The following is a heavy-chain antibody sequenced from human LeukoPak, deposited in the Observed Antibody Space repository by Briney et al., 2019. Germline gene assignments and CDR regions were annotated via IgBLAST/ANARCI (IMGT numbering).Heavy chain of an antibody. CDR3: ARGAIGSFDI. Sequence: GGSLRLSCAASGFTFSSYSMNWVRQAPGKGLEWVSSISSSSSYIYYADSVKGRFTISRDNAKNTLSLQMNSLRAEDTAVYYCARGAIGSFDIWGQGTVVTVSS. CDR2: ISSSSSYI. CDR1: GFTFSSYS. J-gene: IGHJ3*02. V-gene: IGHV3-21*01.